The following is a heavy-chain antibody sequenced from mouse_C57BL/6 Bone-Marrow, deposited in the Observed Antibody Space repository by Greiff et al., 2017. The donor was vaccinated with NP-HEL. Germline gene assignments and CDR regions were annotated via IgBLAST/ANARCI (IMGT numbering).Heavy chain of an antibody. CDR2: SRNKANDYTT. Sequence: EVMLVESGGGLVQSGRSLRLSCATSGFTFSDFYMEWVRQAPGKGLEWIAASRNKANDYTTEYSASVKGRFIVSRDTSQSILYLQMNALRAEDTAIYYCARDDYGSSSAWFAYWGQGTLVTVSA. V-gene: IGHV7-1*01. J-gene: IGHJ3*01. CDR1: GFTFSDFY. CDR3: ARDDYGSSSAWFAY. D-gene: IGHD1-1*01.